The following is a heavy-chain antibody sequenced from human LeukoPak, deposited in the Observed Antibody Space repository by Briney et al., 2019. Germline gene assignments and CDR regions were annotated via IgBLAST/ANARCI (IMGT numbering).Heavy chain of an antibody. J-gene: IGHJ4*02. CDR1: GGSISSYY. D-gene: IGHD5-24*01. CDR2: IYYSGST. CDR3: ARAERWLQLIDY. V-gene: IGHV4-59*01. Sequence: SETLSLTCTVPGGSISSYYWSWIRQPPGKGLEWIGYIYYSGSTNYNPSLKSRVTISVDTPKNQFSLKLSSVTAADTAVYYCARAERWLQLIDYWGQGTLVTVSS.